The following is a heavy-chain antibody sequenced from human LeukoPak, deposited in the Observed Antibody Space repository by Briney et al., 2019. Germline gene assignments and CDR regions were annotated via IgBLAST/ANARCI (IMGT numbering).Heavy chain of an antibody. V-gene: IGHV3-48*03. J-gene: IGHJ3*02. Sequence: GGSLRLSCAAAGFTFSRYEMNWVRQAPGKGLEWVSYISSSAGTIYYADSAKGRFTISRDNAKNSLYLQMNSLRAEDTAVYYCARDASSGSDDAFDIWGQGTMVTVSS. CDR2: ISSSAGTI. CDR1: GFTFSRYE. D-gene: IGHD3-22*01. CDR3: ARDASSGSDDAFDI.